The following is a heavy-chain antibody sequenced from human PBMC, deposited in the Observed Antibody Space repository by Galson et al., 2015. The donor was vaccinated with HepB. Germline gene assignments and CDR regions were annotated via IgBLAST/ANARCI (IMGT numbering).Heavy chain of an antibody. J-gene: IGHJ6*02. CDR2: ISAYNGNT. CDR3: ARDPWITSYCGGDCYLRGYYYYYYGMDV. V-gene: IGHV1-18*01. D-gene: IGHD2-21*02. CDR1: GYTFTSYG. Sequence: SVKVSCKASGYTFTSYGISWVRQAPGQGLEWMGWISAYNGNTNYAQKLQGRVTMTTDTSTSTAYMELRSLRSDDTAVYYCARDPWITSYCGGDCYLRGYYYYYYGMDVWGQGTTVTVSS.